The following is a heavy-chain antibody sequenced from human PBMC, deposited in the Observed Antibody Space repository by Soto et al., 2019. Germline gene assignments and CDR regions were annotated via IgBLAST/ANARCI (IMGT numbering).Heavy chain of an antibody. CDR1: GYTLTELS. CDR3: ARDGVWFGELLAYSRPDY. CDR2: FDPEDGET. Sequence: ASVKVSCKVSGYTLTELSMHWVRQAPGKGLEWMGGFDPEDGETIYAQKFQGRVTITADKSTSTAYMELSSLRSEDTAVYYCARDGVWFGELLAYSRPDYWGQGTLVTVSS. D-gene: IGHD3-10*01. J-gene: IGHJ4*02. V-gene: IGHV1-24*01.